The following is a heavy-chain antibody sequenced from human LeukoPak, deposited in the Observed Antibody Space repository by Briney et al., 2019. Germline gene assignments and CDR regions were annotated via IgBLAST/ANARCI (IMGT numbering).Heavy chain of an antibody. J-gene: IGHJ6*04. CDR1: GFTFNIYA. Sequence: GGSLRLSCAASGFTFNIYAMHWVRQAPGKGLEWVAVISYDGNNKYYADSVKGRFTISRDNSKNTLYLQMNSLGPEDTALYYCARGGIVVAPPGMDIWGKGATVTVSS. CDR3: ARGGIVVAPPGMDI. V-gene: IGHV3-30*04. D-gene: IGHD3-22*01. CDR2: ISYDGNNK.